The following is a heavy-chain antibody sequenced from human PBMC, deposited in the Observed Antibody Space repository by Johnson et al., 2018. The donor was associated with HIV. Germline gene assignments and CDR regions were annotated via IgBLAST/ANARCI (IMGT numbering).Heavy chain of an antibody. CDR3: ARVLRLPRLGAFDI. J-gene: IGHJ3*02. Sequence: VQLVESGGGVVQPGGSLRLSCAASGFTFSSYGMHWVRQGLGKGLVWVSRINSDGSSTSYADSVKGRFTISRDNSKNTLYLQMNSLRAEDTAVYYCARVLRLPRLGAFDIWGQGTMVTVSS. V-gene: IGHV3-74*02. CDR2: INSDGSST. CDR1: GFTFSSYG. D-gene: IGHD5-12*01.